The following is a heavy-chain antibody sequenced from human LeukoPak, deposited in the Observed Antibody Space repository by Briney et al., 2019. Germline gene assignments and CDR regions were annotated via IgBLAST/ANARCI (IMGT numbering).Heavy chain of an antibody. Sequence: SETLSLTCTVSGASVSSYYWSWIRQPPGKGLEWIGYIYYSGNTNYNPSLESRATISVDTSKNQFSLRLTSVAAADTAFYCSPRIRLGMSFYYFDYWGQGTLVTVSS. CDR3: PRIRLGMSFYYFDY. CDR1: GASVSSYY. CDR2: IYYSGNT. D-gene: IGHD2/OR15-2a*01. J-gene: IGHJ4*02. V-gene: IGHV4-59*02.